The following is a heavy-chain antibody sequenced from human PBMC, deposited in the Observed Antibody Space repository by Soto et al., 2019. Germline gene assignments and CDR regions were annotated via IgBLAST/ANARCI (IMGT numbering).Heavy chain of an antibody. CDR3: ARHGVRNLEWSDPFGMDV. D-gene: IGHD3-3*01. V-gene: IGHV4-39*01. CDR2: IYYSGST. Sequence: QLQLQESGPGLVKPSETLSLTCTVSGGSISSSSYYWGWIRQPPGKGLEWIGSIYYSGSTYYNPSLKSRVTISVDTSKNQFSLMLSSVTAADTAVYYCARHGVRNLEWSDPFGMDVWGQGTTVTVSS. CDR1: GGSISSSSYY. J-gene: IGHJ6*02.